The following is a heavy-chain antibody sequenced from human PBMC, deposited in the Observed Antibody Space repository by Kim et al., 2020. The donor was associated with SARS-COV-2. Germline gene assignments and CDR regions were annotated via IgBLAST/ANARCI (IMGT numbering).Heavy chain of an antibody. V-gene: IGHV3-15*01. D-gene: IGHD3-16*01. CDR3: HCGSSIYY. J-gene: IGHJ4*02. CDR1: GFTFSNAW. Sequence: GGSLRLSCAASGFTFSNAWMSWVRQAPGKGLEWVGRIKRKTEGGTTEYAAHVKDRFTISRDDSRNTLYLQINSLKTEDTAVYYCHCGSSIYYWGQGTLVTVSS. CDR2: IKRKTEGGTT.